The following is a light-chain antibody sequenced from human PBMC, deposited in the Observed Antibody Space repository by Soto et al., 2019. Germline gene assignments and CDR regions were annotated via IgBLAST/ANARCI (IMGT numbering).Light chain of an antibody. CDR1: SSNIGAGYD. Sequence: QSVLVQPPSVSGAPGQRVTISCTGSSSNIGAGYDVNWYQQIPGTAPKLLVFLNNYRPSGVPDRFSGSKSGTSASLAITGLQAEDEADYYCQSYDSSLSGVIFGGGTKLNVL. J-gene: IGLJ2*01. CDR2: LNN. V-gene: IGLV1-40*01. CDR3: QSYDSSLSGVI.